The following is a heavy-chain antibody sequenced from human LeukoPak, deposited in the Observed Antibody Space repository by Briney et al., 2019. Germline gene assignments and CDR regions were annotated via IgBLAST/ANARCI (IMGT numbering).Heavy chain of an antibody. Sequence: GSLRLSCAASGFPLTSYGMSWVRQAPGKGLEWVSAISGSDGSTYYTDSVKGRFTISRDNSKNSLYLQMNSLRAEDTAVYYCARERDRYCSGGSCSDYWGQGTLVAVSS. D-gene: IGHD2-15*01. V-gene: IGHV3-23*01. J-gene: IGHJ4*02. CDR1: GFPLTSYG. CDR3: ARERDRYCSGGSCSDY. CDR2: ISGSDGST.